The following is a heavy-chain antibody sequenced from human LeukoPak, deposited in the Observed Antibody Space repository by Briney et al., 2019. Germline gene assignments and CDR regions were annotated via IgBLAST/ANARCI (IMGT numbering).Heavy chain of an antibody. CDR2: IYFIGST. D-gene: IGHD6-19*01. Sequence: SETLSLTCTVSGGSINSYYWSWIRQSPGKGLEWIGYIYFIGSTYYNPSLTGRVTISVDTSKNQFSLRLTSVTATDTALYYCARHGSRAVAGYLDYWGQGTLVTVSS. CDR3: ARHGSRAVAGYLDY. V-gene: IGHV4-59*08. J-gene: IGHJ4*02. CDR1: GGSINSYY.